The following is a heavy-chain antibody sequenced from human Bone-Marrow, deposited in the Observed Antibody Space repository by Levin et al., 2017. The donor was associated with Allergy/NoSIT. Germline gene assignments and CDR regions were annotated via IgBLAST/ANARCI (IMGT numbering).Heavy chain of an antibody. CDR2: ISAYNGKT. J-gene: IGHJ6*02. V-gene: IGHV1-18*01. CDR1: GYTFTTYG. CDR3: ARPDYQYYYAMDV. D-gene: IGHD4/OR15-4a*01. Sequence: ASVKVSCKASGYTFTTYGITWVRQVPGHGLEWMAWISAYNGKTKYSQRFQDRVSLSIDTSTTTAYMELRSLTSDDTAVYYCARPDYQYYYAMDVWGQGTTITVSS.